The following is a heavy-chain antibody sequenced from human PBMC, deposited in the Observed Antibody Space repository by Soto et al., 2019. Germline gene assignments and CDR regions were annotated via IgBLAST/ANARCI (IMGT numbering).Heavy chain of an antibody. Sequence: QVQLQESGPGLVKPSGTLSLTCAVSGGSISSTNWWTWVRQPPGKGLEWIGEIYHSGSTNYSPSLRSRVTISVDKSKNQFTLKLSSVTAADTAVYFCTRRDVTLTGFDYWGRGTLVTVSS. CDR3: TRRDVTLTGFDY. J-gene: IGHJ4*02. CDR1: GGSISSTNW. D-gene: IGHD2-21*02. CDR2: IYHSGST. V-gene: IGHV4-4*02.